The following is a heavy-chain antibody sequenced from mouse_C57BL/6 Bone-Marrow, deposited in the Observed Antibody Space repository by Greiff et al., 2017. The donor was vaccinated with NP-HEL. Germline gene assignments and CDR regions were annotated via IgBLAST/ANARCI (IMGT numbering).Heavy chain of an antibody. CDR2: IDPSDSYT. CDR1: GYTFTSYW. CDR3: ARLGNWDQEFAY. Sequence: QVQLQQPGAELVMPGASVKLSCKASGYTFTSYWMHWVKQRPGQGLEWIGEIDPSDSYTNYNQKFKGKSTLTVDKSSSTAYMQLSSLTSEDSAVYYCARLGNWDQEFAYWGQGTLVTVSA. J-gene: IGHJ3*01. V-gene: IGHV1-69*01. D-gene: IGHD4-1*01.